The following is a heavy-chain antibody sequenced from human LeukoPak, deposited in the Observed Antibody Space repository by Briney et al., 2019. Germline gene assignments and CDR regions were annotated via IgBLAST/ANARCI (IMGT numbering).Heavy chain of an antibody. V-gene: IGHV3-66*01. J-gene: IGHJ4*02. CDR2: IYSGDRT. Sequence: ETLSLTCAVYGGSFSGYYWSWIRQPPGKGLEWVSVIYSGDRTHYADSVKARFTISRDNSKNMLYLQMNSLRAEDTAVYYCARMGSSWYSNYWGQGTLVTVSS. CDR1: GGSFSGYY. D-gene: IGHD6-13*01. CDR3: ARMGSSWYSNY.